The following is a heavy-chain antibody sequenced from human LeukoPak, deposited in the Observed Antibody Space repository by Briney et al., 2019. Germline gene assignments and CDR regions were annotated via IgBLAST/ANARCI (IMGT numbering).Heavy chain of an antibody. CDR3: ARDMAGIAARPGWFDP. CDR2: IIPIFGTA. D-gene: IGHD6-6*01. V-gene: IGHV1-69*13. CDR1: GGTFSSYA. Sequence: SVKVSCEASGGTFSSYAISWVRQAPGQGLEWMGGIIPIFGTANYAQKFQGRVTITADESTSTAYMELSSLRSEDTAVYYCARDMAGIAARPGWFDPWGQGTLVTVSS. J-gene: IGHJ5*02.